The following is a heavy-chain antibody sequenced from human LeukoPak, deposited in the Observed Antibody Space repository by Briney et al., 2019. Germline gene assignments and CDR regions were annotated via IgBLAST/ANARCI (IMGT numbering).Heavy chain of an antibody. CDR2: INSNGRST. J-gene: IGHJ6*03. CDR1: GFTFSSYW. V-gene: IGHV3-74*01. D-gene: IGHD4-23*01. Sequence: PGGSLRLSCAASGFTFSSYWMYWVRQVPGKGLVWVSRINSNGRSTNYADSVKGRFTISRDNAKNTLYLQMNSLRAEDTAVYYCARGGYGANDRYMDAWRKGTTVTVSS. CDR3: ARGGYGANDRYMDA.